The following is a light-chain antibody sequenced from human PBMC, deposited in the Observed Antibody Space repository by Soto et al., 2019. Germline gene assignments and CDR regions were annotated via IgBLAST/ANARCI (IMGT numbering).Light chain of an antibody. CDR3: QSYDSSLSGWV. V-gene: IGLV1-40*01. CDR2: GNS. J-gene: IGLJ3*02. Sequence: QSVLTQPPSVSGAPGQRVTISCTGSSSNIGAGYDVPWYQQLPGTAPKHLIYGNSNRPSGVPDRFSGSKSGTSASLAITGLRAEDEADYYCQSYDSSLSGWVFGGGTKLTVL. CDR1: SSNIGAGYD.